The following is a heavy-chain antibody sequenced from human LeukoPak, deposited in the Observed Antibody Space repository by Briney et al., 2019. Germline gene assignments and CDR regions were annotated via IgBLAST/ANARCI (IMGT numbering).Heavy chain of an antibody. CDR2: ISSSSSYI. J-gene: IGHJ4*02. CDR3: AKVSFGYGYSEDY. D-gene: IGHD5-18*01. CDR1: GFTFSSYS. V-gene: IGHV3-21*01. Sequence: GGSLRLSCAASGFTFSSYSMNWVRQAPGKGLEWVLSISSSSSYIYYADSVKGRFTISRDNAKNSLYLQRNSLRAEDTGVYYCAKVSFGYGYSEDYWGQGTLVTVSS.